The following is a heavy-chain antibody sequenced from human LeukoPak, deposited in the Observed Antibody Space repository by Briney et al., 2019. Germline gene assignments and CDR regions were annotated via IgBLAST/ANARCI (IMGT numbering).Heavy chain of an antibody. CDR3: AKEQQWLVRIFDY. D-gene: IGHD6-19*01. J-gene: IGHJ4*02. V-gene: IGHV3-23*01. Sequence: GGSLRLSCAASGFTFSSYAMSWVRQVPGKGLERVSAISGSGGSTYYADSVKGRFTISRDNSKNTLYLQMNSLRAEDTAVYYCAKEQQWLVRIFDYWGQGTLVTVSS. CDR1: GFTFSSYA. CDR2: ISGSGGST.